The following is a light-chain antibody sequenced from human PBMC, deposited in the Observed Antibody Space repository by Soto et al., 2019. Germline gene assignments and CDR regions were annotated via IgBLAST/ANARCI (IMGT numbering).Light chain of an antibody. CDR2: GAS. Sequence: EIVMTQSPTTLSVSPGESVTLSCRASQSVGSDLAWYQQIPGQAPRLLIYGASTRATGIPARFSGSGSATDFTLTISSLQSDDYAAYYCQQYSKWPPITFGQGTRLEI. CDR3: QQYSKWPPIT. J-gene: IGKJ5*01. V-gene: IGKV3-15*01. CDR1: QSVGSD.